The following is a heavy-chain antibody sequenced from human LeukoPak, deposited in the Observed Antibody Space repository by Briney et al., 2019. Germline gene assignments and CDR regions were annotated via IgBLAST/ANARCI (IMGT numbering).Heavy chain of an antibody. CDR3: AKGNYYGSGSLDY. CDR1: GFTFDDYA. D-gene: IGHD3-10*01. CDR2: ISWNSGSI. J-gene: IGHJ4*02. V-gene: IGHV3-9*01. Sequence: PGGSLRLSCAASGFTFDDYAMHWVRQAPGKGLEWVSGISWNSGSIGYADSVKGRFTISRDNAKNSLYLQMNSLRAEDTALYYCAKGNYYGSGSLDYWGQGTLVTVPS.